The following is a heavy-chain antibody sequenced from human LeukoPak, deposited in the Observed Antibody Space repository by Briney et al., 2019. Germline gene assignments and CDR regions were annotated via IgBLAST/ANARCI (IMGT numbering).Heavy chain of an antibody. J-gene: IGHJ3*02. D-gene: IGHD5-12*01. CDR3: AKGYIVATDAFDI. CDR1: GFTFDDYA. V-gene: IGHV3-9*01. CDR2: ISWNSGSI. Sequence: GRSLRLSCAASGFTFDDYAMHWVRQAPGKGLEWVSGISWNSGSIGYADSVKGRFTISRDNAKNSLYLQMNGLRAEDTALYYCAKGYIVATDAFDIWGQGTMVTVSS.